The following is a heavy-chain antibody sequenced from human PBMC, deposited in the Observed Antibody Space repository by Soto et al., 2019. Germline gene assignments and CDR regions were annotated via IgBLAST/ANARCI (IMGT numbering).Heavy chain of an antibody. V-gene: IGHV1-69*02. CDR1: GGTFSIDS. Sequence: SVKVSCKASGGTFSIDSISWVRQAPGQGLEWMGRIIPILGVADYAQKFRGRVTITADKSTSTAYMELSSLRSEDTAVYYCAKHVSHASFTHQWGRGTLVTVSS. J-gene: IGHJ4*02. CDR3: AKHVSHASFTHQ. CDR2: IIPILGVA. D-gene: IGHD2-2*01.